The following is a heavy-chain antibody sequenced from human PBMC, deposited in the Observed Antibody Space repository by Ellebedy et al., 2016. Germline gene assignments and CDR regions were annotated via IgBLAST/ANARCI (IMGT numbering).Heavy chain of an antibody. CDR2: IKQDGSEK. CDR1: GFTFSNYW. J-gene: IGHJ5*02. Sequence: GESLKISCAASGFTFSNYWMHWIRQAPGKGLEWVANIKQDGSEKYYVDSVKGRFTISRDNAKNSLYLKMNSLRAEDTAVYYCARDRVTSGIAVAGPNWFDPWGQGTLVTVSS. V-gene: IGHV3-7*01. CDR3: ARDRVTSGIAVAGPNWFDP. D-gene: IGHD6-19*01.